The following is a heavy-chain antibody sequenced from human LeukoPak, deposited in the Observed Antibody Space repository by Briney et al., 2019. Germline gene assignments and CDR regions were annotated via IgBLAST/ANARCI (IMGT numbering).Heavy chain of an antibody. CDR1: GGSISDYY. D-gene: IGHD6-13*01. Sequence: KTSETLSLTCIISGGSISDYYRGWIRQPPGKGLEWIGYVHSNGDTDYNPSLKSRVTISVETSKNEFSLKLRSVTAADTAVYYCARVTGYRIEDYFDYWGQGTLVTVSS. CDR3: ARVTGYRIEDYFDY. V-gene: IGHV4-59*01. J-gene: IGHJ4*02. CDR2: VHSNGDT.